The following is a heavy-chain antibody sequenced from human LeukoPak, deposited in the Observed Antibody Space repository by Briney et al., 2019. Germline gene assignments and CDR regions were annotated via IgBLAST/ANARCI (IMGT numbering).Heavy chain of an antibody. CDR2: ISYSGST. Sequence: PSETLSLTCTVSGGSISSGGYYWHWIRQHPGKGLEWIGYISYSGSTDYNPSLKSRVTISVDTSKNQFSLKLSSVTAADTAMYYCARSSGALLKNDYWGQGTLVTVSS. D-gene: IGHD3-22*01. CDR3: ARSSGALLKNDY. V-gene: IGHV4-31*03. CDR1: GGSISSGGYY. J-gene: IGHJ4*02.